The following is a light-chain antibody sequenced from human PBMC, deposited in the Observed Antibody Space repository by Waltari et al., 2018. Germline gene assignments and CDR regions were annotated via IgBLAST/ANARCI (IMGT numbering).Light chain of an antibody. CDR3: QQYESLIA. Sequence: DIQLTQSPSSLSASIGDGVTTTCRASHDVSKRLNWYQQKLGEAPKLLIYDVSHLERGVPSRFRGRGSGTDFTLTISSLEPEDVATYYCQQYESLIAFGQGTRL. J-gene: IGKJ5*01. V-gene: IGKV1-33*01. CDR2: DVS. CDR1: HDVSKR.